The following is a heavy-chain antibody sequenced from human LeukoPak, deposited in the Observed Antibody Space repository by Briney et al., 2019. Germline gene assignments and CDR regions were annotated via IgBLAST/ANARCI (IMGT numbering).Heavy chain of an antibody. V-gene: IGHV3-23*01. CDR3: AKEEVVGAEPSYYYYMDV. CDR1: GFTFSSYA. CDR2: ISGSGGST. J-gene: IGHJ6*03. Sequence: GGSLRLSCAASGFTFSSYAMSWVRQAPGKGLEWVSAISGSGGSTYYADSVKGRFTISRDNSKNTLYLQMNSLRAEDTAVYYCAKEEVVGAEPSYYYYMDVWGKGTTVTVSS. D-gene: IGHD1-26*01.